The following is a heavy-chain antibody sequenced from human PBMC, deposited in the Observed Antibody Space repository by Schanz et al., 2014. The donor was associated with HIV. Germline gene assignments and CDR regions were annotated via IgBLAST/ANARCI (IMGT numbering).Heavy chain of an antibody. V-gene: IGHV3-23*01. CDR1: GFTFSTYA. CDR3: ASPLLYDSLDV. CDR2: ISGSGGST. J-gene: IGHJ6*02. D-gene: IGHD3-22*01. Sequence: EVQLLESGGGLVQPGGSLRLSCAASGFTFSTYAMNWVRQAPGKGLEWVSGISGSGGSTYYADSVKGRFTISRDNSKNTLYMQMNSLRVEDTAVYYCASPLLYDSLDVWGQGTTVTVSS.